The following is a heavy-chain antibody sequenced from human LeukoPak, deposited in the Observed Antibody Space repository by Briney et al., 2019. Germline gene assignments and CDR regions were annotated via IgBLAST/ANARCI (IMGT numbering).Heavy chain of an antibody. V-gene: IGHV4-59*11. J-gene: IGHJ3*02. D-gene: IGHD2-2*02. Sequence: SETLSLTCTVSGGSISSHYWSWIRQPPGKGLEWIGYIYYSGSTNYNPSPKSRVTISVDTSKNQFSLKLSSVTAADTAVYYYARVFGCSSASCYTGGAFDIWGQGTMVTVSS. CDR3: ARVFGCSSASCYTGGAFDI. CDR2: IYYSGST. CDR1: GGSISSHY.